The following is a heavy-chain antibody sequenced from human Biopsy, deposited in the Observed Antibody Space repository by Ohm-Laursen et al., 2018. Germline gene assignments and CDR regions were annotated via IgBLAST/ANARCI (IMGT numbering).Heavy chain of an antibody. J-gene: IGHJ4*02. CDR2: INPNSGGT. CDR3: AADINVWNVNY. Sequence: ASVKVSCKTSGYNFTGYYIHWVRQAPGQGLEWMGWINPNSGGTDYSLKFQGRVTMTEDTSTDTAYMELSSLRSEDTAVYYYAADINVWNVNYWGQGTQVTVSS. V-gene: IGHV1-2*02. CDR1: GYNFTGYY. D-gene: IGHD1-1*01.